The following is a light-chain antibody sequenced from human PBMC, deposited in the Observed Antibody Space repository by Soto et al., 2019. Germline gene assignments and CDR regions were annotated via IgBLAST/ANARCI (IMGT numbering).Light chain of an antibody. CDR2: EVV. Sequence: VLTQPPSASASPGHSVTISNTGPKNDIGDYDSGSWYQQLPGKAPRLLIYEVVQRPSGVPVRFSGSNSGNTATLTAPGLQAADEADYFCNSYAGSNTYGFGSGTNVTVL. CDR1: KNDIGDYDS. V-gene: IGLV2-8*01. CDR3: NSYAGSNTYG. J-gene: IGLJ1*01.